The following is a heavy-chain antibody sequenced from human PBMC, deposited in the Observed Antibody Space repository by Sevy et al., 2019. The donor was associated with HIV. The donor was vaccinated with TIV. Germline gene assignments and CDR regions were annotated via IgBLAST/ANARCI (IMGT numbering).Heavy chain of an antibody. J-gene: IGHJ2*01. CDR3: ARESGSNWYFDL. Sequence: GGCLRLSCAASGFTFSSYGMHWVRQAPGKGLEWLGTIWNDGSTRYYADTVKGRFAISRDNSKNTMYLQMNSLRAEDTAVYSCARESGSNWYFDLWGRGTLVTVSS. D-gene: IGHD1-26*01. CDR2: IWNDGSTR. CDR1: GFTFSSYG. V-gene: IGHV3-33*01.